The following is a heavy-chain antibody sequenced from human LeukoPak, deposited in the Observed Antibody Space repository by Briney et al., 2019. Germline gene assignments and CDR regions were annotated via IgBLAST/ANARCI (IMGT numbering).Heavy chain of an antibody. D-gene: IGHD3-3*01. CDR2: ISYSGST. Sequence: SETLSLTCTVSGGSIRTHYWSWIRQPPGKGLEWIGYISYSGSTNYNPSLKSGVIIFLDATKNQFSLKLKSVITADAAVYYCARESLTIFGVGRGYYYMDVWGKGTPVTVSS. J-gene: IGHJ6*03. V-gene: IGHV4-59*11. CDR3: ARESLTIFGVGRGYYYMDV. CDR1: GGSIRTHY.